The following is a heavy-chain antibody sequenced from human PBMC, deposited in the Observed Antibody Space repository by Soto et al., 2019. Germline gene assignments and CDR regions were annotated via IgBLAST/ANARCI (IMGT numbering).Heavy chain of an antibody. CDR2: ISGNGYSA. CDR3: AKDRKQLWSDFDY. J-gene: IGHJ4*02. V-gene: IGHV3-23*01. Sequence: GGSLRLSCEASGFTFDDYAMTWVRQSPGKGLEWVSSISGNGYSAYYADSVKGRFTISRDKSKNTVSLQMDSLRAEDTAVYYCAKDRKQLWSDFDYWGQGTLVTVSS. CDR1: GFTFDDYA. D-gene: IGHD1-1*01.